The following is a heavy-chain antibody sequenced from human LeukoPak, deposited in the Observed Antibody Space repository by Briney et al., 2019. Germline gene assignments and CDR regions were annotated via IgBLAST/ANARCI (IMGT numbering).Heavy chain of an antibody. CDR3: AREVYYDSSGYFIY. CDR2: IYSGGNT. J-gene: IGHJ4*02. D-gene: IGHD3-22*01. CDR1: GFTVSSNY. Sequence: PGGSLRLSCAASGFTVSSNYMSWVRQAPGKGLEWVSVIYSGGNTYYADSVKGRFTISRDNSKNTLYLQMNSLRAEDTAVYYCAREVYYDSSGYFIYWGQGTLVTVSS. V-gene: IGHV3-53*01.